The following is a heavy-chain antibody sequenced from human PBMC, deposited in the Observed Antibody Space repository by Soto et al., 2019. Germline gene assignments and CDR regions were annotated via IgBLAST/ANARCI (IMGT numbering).Heavy chain of an antibody. J-gene: IGHJ4*02. CDR2: ISAYNGNT. CDR3: ARDHGDDFWSGYYTGIIDY. V-gene: IGHV1-18*01. CDR1: GYTFTSYG. D-gene: IGHD3-3*01. Sequence: ASVKVSCKASGYTFTSYGISWVRQAPGQGLEWMGWISAYNGNTNYAQKLQGRVTMTTDTSTSTAYMELRSLRSDDTAVYYCARDHGDDFWSGYYTGIIDYWGQGTLVTVSS.